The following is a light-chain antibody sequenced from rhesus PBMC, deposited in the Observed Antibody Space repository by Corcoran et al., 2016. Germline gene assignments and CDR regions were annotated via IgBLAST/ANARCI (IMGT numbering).Light chain of an antibody. J-gene: IGKJ4*01. CDR1: QSISSW. CDR3: LQYSSSPLT. V-gene: IGKV1-22*01. Sequence: DIQMTQSPSSLSASVGDTVTITCRASQSISSWLDWYQQKPGKAPKLLIYKASSFQSGVPSRFSGSGSGTYFTLNLSSLQPEDFATYYCLQYSSSPLTFGGGTKVEIK. CDR2: KAS.